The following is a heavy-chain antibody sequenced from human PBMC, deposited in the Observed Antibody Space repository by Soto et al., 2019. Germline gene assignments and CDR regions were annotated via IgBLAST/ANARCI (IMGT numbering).Heavy chain of an antibody. CDR1: GYSFTSYW. V-gene: IGHV5-51*01. Sequence: GESLKISCKGPGYSFTSYWIGWVRQMPGKGLEWMGIIYPGDSDTRYSPSFQGQVTISADKSISTAYLQWSSLKASDTAMYYCARPLDYYDSSGYPGWFDPWGQGTLVTVSS. D-gene: IGHD3-22*01. J-gene: IGHJ5*02. CDR3: ARPLDYYDSSGYPGWFDP. CDR2: IYPGDSDT.